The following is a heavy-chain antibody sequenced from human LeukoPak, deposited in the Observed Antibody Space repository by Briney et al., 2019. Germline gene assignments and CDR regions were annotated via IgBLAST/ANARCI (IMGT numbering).Heavy chain of an antibody. CDR3: AKDFAIAARRKVFDY. Sequence: GGSLRLSCGASSFTFSSYVMSWVRQAPGKGLEWVSTVSTTGGSTYYADSVKGRFTISRDNSKDTLYLQMNSLRAEDTAVYYCAKDFAIAARRKVFDYWGQGTLVTVSS. CDR2: VSTTGGST. CDR1: SFTFSSYV. J-gene: IGHJ4*02. V-gene: IGHV3-23*01. D-gene: IGHD6-6*01.